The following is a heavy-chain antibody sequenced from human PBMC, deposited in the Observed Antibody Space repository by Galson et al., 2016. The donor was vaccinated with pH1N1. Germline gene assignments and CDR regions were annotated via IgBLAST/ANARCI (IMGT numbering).Heavy chain of an antibody. V-gene: IGHV4-31*03. CDR2: ISYSGST. Sequence: TLSLTCNVSGDSVSSRLNYWSWIRQHPGKGLEWIGYISYSGSTYYNPSLKSRMTISLDTSNNQFSLTLSAVTAADTAVYYCVRDRRCGGSSCYLWYFDLWGRGALVTVSS. J-gene: IGHJ2*01. CDR1: GDSVSSRLNY. CDR3: VRDRRCGGSSCYLWYFDL. D-gene: IGHD3-22*01.